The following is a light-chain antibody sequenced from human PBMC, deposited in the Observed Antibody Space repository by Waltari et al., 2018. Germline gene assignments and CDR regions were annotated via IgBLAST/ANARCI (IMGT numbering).Light chain of an antibody. CDR3: QQSKIWPA. Sequence: EIVMMQSPATLSVSPGERATLSCRASQGISSDLAWYQQKPGQAPRLLIFGASTRATGVPARFSGRGSGTEFTLTISSLQSEDFGVYYCQQSKIWPAFGQGTKVEIK. CDR1: QGISSD. V-gene: IGKV3-15*01. CDR2: GAS. J-gene: IGKJ1*01.